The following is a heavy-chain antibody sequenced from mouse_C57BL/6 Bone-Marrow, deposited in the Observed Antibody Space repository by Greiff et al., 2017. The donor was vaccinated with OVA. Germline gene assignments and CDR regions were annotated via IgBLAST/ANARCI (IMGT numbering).Heavy chain of an antibody. J-gene: IGHJ4*01. V-gene: IGHV5-9-1*02. D-gene: IGHD1-1*01. CDR3: TRVLDAMDY. CDR2: ISSGGDYI. Sequence: DVQLQESGEGLVKPGGSLKLSCAASGFTFSRYAMSWVRQTPEKRLEWVAYISSGGDYIYYADTVKGRFTISRDNARNTLYLQMSSLKSEDTAMYYCTRVLDAMDYWGQGTSVTVSS. CDR1: GFTFSRYA.